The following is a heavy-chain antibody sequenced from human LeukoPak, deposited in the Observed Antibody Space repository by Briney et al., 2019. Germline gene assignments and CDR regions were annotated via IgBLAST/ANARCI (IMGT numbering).Heavy chain of an antibody. D-gene: IGHD1-26*01. Sequence: GGSLRLSCVASGFPFSSYWMTWVRQAPGKGLEWVANIKQDGSKKSYVDSVKGRFTISRDNSKNTLYLQMNSLRVEDTAVYYCATTLRSGSYYFDSWGQGTLVTVSS. CDR1: GFPFSSYW. V-gene: IGHV3-7*03. CDR2: IKQDGSKK. CDR3: ATTLRSGSYYFDS. J-gene: IGHJ4*02.